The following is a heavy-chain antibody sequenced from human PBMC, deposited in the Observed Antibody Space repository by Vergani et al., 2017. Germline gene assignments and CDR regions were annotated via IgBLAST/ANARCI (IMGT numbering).Heavy chain of an antibody. J-gene: IGHJ3*02. CDR1: GYSISSGYY. CDR2: IYHSGST. D-gene: IGHD2-21*02. V-gene: IGHV4-38-2*01. Sequence: QVQLQESGPGLVKPSETLSLTCAVSGYSISSGYYWGWIRQPPRKGLEWIGSIYHSGSTNYNPSLKSRVTISVDTSKNQFSLKLSSVTAADTAVYYCARNPYCGGDCYSDAFDIWGQGTMVTVSS. CDR3: ARNPYCGGDCYSDAFDI.